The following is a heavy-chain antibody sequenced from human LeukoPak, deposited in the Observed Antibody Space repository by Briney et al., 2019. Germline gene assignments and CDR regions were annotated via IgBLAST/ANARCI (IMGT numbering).Heavy chain of an antibody. CDR1: GFTFSSNW. V-gene: IGHV3-74*01. J-gene: IGHJ4*01. CDR3: ARAVYYSNYLGY. D-gene: IGHD3-10*01. Sequence: GGSLRLSCAAPGFTFSSNWMHWVRQAPGKGPVWVSRINSDGSSTSYTDSVKGRFTISRDNAKNTLYLQMNSLRAEDTAMYYCARAVYYSNYLGYWGQGTLVTVSS. CDR2: INSDGSST.